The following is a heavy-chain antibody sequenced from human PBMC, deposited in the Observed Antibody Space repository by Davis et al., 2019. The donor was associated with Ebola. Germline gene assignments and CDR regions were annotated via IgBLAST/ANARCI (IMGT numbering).Heavy chain of an antibody. Sequence: PGGSLRLSCAASGFTFSNYAMHWVRQAPGKGLDWVAVISYDGSNKYYADSVKGRFTISRDNSKNTLYLQMNSLRAEDTAVYYCARVAPQFSSSWSDLPYFGYWGQGTLVTVSS. CDR3: ARVAPQFSSSWSDLPYFGY. D-gene: IGHD6-13*01. CDR1: GFTFSNYA. CDR2: ISYDGSNK. J-gene: IGHJ4*02. V-gene: IGHV3-30*04.